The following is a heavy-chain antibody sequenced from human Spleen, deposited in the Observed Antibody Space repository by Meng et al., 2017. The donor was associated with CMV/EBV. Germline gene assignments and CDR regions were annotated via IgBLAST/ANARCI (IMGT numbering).Heavy chain of an antibody. Sequence: VSGGSISRYYWSWIRQPPGKGLEWIGYIYYSGSTTYNPSLKSRVTISVDTSKNQFSLKLRSVTAADTAIYYCAAERAIGPLNAFGVWGQGTMVTVSS. CDR2: IYYSGST. V-gene: IGHV4-59*01. CDR1: GGSISRYY. J-gene: IGHJ3*01. CDR3: AAERAIGPLNAFGV.